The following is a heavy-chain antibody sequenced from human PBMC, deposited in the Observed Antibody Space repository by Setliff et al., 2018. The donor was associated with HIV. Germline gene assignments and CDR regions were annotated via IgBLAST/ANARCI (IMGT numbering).Heavy chain of an antibody. Sequence: SETLSLTCTVSGGSISTSDYYWAWIRHSPGKGLERIGYIFYKGNTFYTPSLKSRVSISVVRSKNQFSLRLNSVTAADTAVYYCVRTNYYYNYMDVWGKGAPVTVSS. CDR1: GGSISTSDYY. CDR2: IFYKGNT. V-gene: IGHV4-31*03. J-gene: IGHJ6*03. CDR3: VRTNYYYNYMDV.